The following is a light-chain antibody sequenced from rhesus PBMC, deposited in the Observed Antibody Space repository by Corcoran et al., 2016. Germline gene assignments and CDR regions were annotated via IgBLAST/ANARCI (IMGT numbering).Light chain of an antibody. CDR2: DAS. V-gene: IGKV1-25*01. CDR1: QGISKY. CDR3: QQHNSYPLT. J-gene: IGKJ4*01. Sequence: DIQMTQSPSSLSASVGDTVTITCQASQGISKYLAWYQQKPGKAPKLLIYDASTLQSGVPSRFSGSGAVTEFTLTISSLQPEDCATYYCQQHNSYPLTVGGGTKVEIK.